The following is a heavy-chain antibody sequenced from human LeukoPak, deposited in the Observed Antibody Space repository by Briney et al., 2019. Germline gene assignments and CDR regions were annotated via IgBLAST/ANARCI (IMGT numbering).Heavy chain of an antibody. V-gene: IGHV4-59*01. Sequence: SETLSLTCTVSGGSLSSYYWSWIRQPPGKGLEWIGYIYYSGSTNYNPSLKSRVTISVDTSKNQFSLKLSSVTAADTAVYYCATRTAKDSSGWYYYYYYYMDVWGKGTTVTVSS. J-gene: IGHJ6*03. CDR3: ATRTAKDSSGWYYYYYYYMDV. CDR1: GGSLSSYY. CDR2: IYYSGST. D-gene: IGHD6-19*01.